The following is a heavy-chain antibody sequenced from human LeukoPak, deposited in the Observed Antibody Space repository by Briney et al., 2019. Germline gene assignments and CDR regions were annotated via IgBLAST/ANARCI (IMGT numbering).Heavy chain of an antibody. CDR2: INPKSGAT. J-gene: IGHJ3*01. D-gene: IGHD3-22*01. V-gene: IGHV1-2*02. CDR1: GYSFSDFH. CDR3: ARDYSDGYNRRDAFDF. Sequence: ASVKVSCKASGYSFSDFHIHGVRQAPGQGLEWMGWINPKSGATSYAERFRGRVTMTRDTSFNTLYMELSSLNSDDTAVFYCARDYSDGYNRRDAFDFWGQGTTLIVSS.